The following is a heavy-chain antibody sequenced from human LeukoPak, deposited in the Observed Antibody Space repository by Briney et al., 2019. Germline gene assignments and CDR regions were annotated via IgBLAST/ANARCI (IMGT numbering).Heavy chain of an antibody. CDR1: GGSISSSNW. D-gene: IGHD6-19*01. CDR2: IYHSGST. J-gene: IGHJ4*02. Sequence: SGTLSLTCAVSGGSISSSNWWSWVRQPPGKGLEWIGEIYHSGSTNYNPSLKSRVTISVDKSKNQFSLNLSSVTSADTAVYYCARSERYSSGWYFYFDYWGQGTLVTVSS. V-gene: IGHV4-4*02. CDR3: ARSERYSSGWYFYFDY.